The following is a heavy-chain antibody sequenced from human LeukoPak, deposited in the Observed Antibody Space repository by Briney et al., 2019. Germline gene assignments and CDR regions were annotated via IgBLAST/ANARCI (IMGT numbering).Heavy chain of an antibody. CDR3: ARSSYSSSSSV. CDR1: GFTFSGVW. V-gene: IGHV3-7*03. Sequence: GSLRLSCAVSGFTFSGVWMSWSRQAPGKGREWVASINSDGSEGYYADVVKGRFNISRDNAKNSLYLQINSLRAEDTAVYYCARSSYSSSSSVWGQGTMVTVSS. CDR2: INSDGSEG. J-gene: IGHJ3*01. D-gene: IGHD6-6*01.